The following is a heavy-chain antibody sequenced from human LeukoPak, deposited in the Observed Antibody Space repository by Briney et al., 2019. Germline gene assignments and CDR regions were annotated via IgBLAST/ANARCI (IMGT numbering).Heavy chain of an antibody. CDR1: GGSFSGYY. V-gene: IGHV4-34*01. CDR3: ARPAYCSSTTCSGGFDI. CDR2: INHSGST. J-gene: IGHJ3*02. D-gene: IGHD2-2*01. Sequence: PSETLSLTCAVYGGSFSGYYWSWIRQPPGKGLEWIGEINHSGSTNYNPSLKSRVTISVDTSKNQFSLKLNSVTSADTAVYYCARPAYCSSTTCSGGFDIWGQGTMVTVSS.